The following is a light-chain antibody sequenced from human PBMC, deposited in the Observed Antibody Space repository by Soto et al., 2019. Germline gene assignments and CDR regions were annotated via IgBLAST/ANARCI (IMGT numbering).Light chain of an antibody. CDR3: QQLMSYPIT. CDR2: GAS. CDR1: QTISSW. J-gene: IGKJ5*01. V-gene: IGKV1-5*01. Sequence: IQITPCPSTLPASVGDKVTITCLASQTISSWLAWYQQKPRKAPEVLIFGASTLQSGVPSRFSGSGSGTEFTLTISSLQPEDFATYYCQQLMSYPITFGQGTRLEI.